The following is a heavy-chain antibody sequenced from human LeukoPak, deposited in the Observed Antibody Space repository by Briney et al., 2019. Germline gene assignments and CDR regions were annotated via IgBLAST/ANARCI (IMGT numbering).Heavy chain of an antibody. V-gene: IGHV1-69*04. Sequence: SVKVTCKASGGTFSIYAIGWVRQAPGQGLEWMGRIIPIFGIANYAQKFQGRVTITSDTSTSTAYMGLSSLRSEDTAVYYCASPWGSATSYGMDVWGQGTTVTVSS. J-gene: IGHJ6*02. CDR2: IIPIFGIA. D-gene: IGHD7-27*01. CDR1: GGTFSIYA. CDR3: ASPWGSATSYGMDV.